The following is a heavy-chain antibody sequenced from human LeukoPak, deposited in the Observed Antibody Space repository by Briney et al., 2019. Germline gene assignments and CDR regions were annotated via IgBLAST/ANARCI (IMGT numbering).Heavy chain of an antibody. Sequence: PGGSLRLFCAASGFALQNYAMHWVRQAPGGGLEWVSSVSWDNGHIAYADSVKGRFSISRDNAKNSLYLQMSSLRPEDTALYYCARGPGWALHKRYFDSWGQGALVIVSS. V-gene: IGHV3-9*01. CDR2: VSWDNGHI. CDR3: ARGPGWALHKRYFDS. D-gene: IGHD1-26*01. J-gene: IGHJ4*02. CDR1: GFALQNYA.